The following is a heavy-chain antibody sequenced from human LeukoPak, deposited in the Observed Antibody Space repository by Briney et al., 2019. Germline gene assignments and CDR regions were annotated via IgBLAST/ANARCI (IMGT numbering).Heavy chain of an antibody. D-gene: IGHD4-17*01. Sequence: SETLSLTCTVSGGSISGYYWSWIRQPPGKGLEWIGFVHYSGSTNYNPSLKSRVTISVDTSKNQFSLKLSSVTAADTAVYYCARDTTVTKDAFDIWGQGTMVTVSS. J-gene: IGHJ3*02. CDR2: VHYSGST. CDR1: GGSISGYY. CDR3: ARDTTVTKDAFDI. V-gene: IGHV4-59*08.